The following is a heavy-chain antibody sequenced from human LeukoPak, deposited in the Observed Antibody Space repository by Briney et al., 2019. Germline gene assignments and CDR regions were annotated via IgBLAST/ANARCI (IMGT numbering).Heavy chain of an antibody. CDR2: VYYTGET. D-gene: IGHD1-26*01. J-gene: IGHJ4*02. Sequence: SETLSLTCSVSGGSITSHYWSWIRQPPGKGLEWLGYVYYTGETRSIPSLRSRLIMSIDTSKNQFSLQLNSVTPEDTAVYCCAREVGATTFFDYWGQGTLVTVSS. CDR1: GGSITSHY. CDR3: AREVGATTFFDY. V-gene: IGHV4-59*11.